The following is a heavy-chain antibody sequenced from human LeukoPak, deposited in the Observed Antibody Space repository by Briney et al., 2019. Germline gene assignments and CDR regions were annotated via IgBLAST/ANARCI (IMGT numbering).Heavy chain of an antibody. CDR2: IYYSGST. J-gene: IGHJ5*02. Sequence: SETLSLTCTVSGDSTSSDRYYGGWVRQPPGKGLEWIGNIYYSGSTYYNPSLKSRVTISVDTSKNQFSLKLSSVTAADTAVYYCAREEASDIVVVPAAIWFDPWGQGTLVTVSS. CDR1: GDSTSSDRYY. D-gene: IGHD2-2*02. CDR3: AREEASDIVVVPAAIWFDP. V-gene: IGHV4-39*07.